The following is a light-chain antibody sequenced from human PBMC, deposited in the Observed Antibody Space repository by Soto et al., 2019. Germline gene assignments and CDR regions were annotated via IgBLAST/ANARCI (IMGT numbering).Light chain of an antibody. J-gene: IGKJ4*01. V-gene: IGKV3-15*01. CDR1: QSVSSN. CDR3: RQYNNWPLT. Sequence: EIVMTQSPATLSVSPGERATLSCRASQSVSSNLAWYQQKPGQAPRLLIYGASTRATGIPARFSGSGSGTEFTLTISSLQSEDFAVYYCRQYNNWPLTFGGGIKVEIK. CDR2: GAS.